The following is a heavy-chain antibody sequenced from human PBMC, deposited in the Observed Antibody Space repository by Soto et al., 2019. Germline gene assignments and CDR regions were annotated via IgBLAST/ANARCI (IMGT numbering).Heavy chain of an antibody. CDR2: IGTQHDT. Sequence: ESGGGLVQPGGSLRLSCAASGFTFSAYDMHWVRQATGKGLEWVSAIGTQHDTYYPESVKGRFTISRENAKNSLYLQMNSLRAGETAVYYCARQASYWHGGGGWIDPWGQGTLVTVSS. CDR3: ARQASYWHGGGGWIDP. CDR1: GFTFSAYD. D-gene: IGHD2-8*02. V-gene: IGHV3-13*01. J-gene: IGHJ5*02.